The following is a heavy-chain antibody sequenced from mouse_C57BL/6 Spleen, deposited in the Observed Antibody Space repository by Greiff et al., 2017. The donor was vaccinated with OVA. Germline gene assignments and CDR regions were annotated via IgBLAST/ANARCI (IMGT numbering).Heavy chain of an antibody. CDR3: TRANYYGSYYFDY. D-gene: IGHD1-1*01. CDR2: ISSGGDYI. V-gene: IGHV5-9-1*02. CDR1: GFTFSSYA. Sequence: EVMLVESGEGLVKPGGSLKLSCAASGFTFSSYAMSWVRQTPEKRLEWVAYISSGGDYIYYADTVKGRFTISRDNARNTLYLQMSSLKSEDTAMYYCTRANYYGSYYFDYWGQGTTLTVSS. J-gene: IGHJ2*01.